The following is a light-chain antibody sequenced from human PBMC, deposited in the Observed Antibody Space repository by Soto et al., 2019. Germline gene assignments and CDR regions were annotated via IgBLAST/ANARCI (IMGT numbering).Light chain of an antibody. V-gene: IGLV2-11*01. Sequence: QSVLTQPRSVSGSPGQSVTISCTGTSSDIGRYNFVSWYQQHPGKAPHLLIFDVTKRPSGVPDSFSGSRSGNTASLTISGLQADDEADFYCCSYAGTDSYVFGTGTKGTVL. CDR2: DVT. J-gene: IGLJ1*01. CDR3: CSYAGTDSYV. CDR1: SSDIGRYNF.